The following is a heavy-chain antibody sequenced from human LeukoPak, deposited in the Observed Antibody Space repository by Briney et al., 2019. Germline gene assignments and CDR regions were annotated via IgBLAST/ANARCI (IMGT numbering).Heavy chain of an antibody. CDR1: GFTFSSYW. Sequence: GGSLRLSCAASGFTFSSYWMHWVRQAPGKGLVWVSRINSDGSSTSYADSVKGRFTNSRDNAKNTLYLQMNSLRAEDTAVNYCARMRYYDSSGYANWGQGTLVTVSS. CDR2: INSDGSST. D-gene: IGHD3-22*01. J-gene: IGHJ4*02. CDR3: ARMRYYDSSGYAN. V-gene: IGHV3-74*01.